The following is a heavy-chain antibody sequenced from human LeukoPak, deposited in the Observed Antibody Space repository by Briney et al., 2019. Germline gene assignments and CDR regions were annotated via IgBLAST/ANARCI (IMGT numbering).Heavy chain of an antibody. CDR1: GYTFTGYY. CDR2: INPNSSGT. CDR3: ARGEPDDNYYYYGMDV. D-gene: IGHD1-14*01. V-gene: IGHV1-2*06. Sequence: HVASVKVSCKASGYTFTGYYMHWVRQAPGQGLEWMGRINPNSSGTNYAQEFQGRVTMTRDTSISTAYMELSRLRSDDTAVYYCARGEPDDNYYYYGMDVWGQGTTVTVSS. J-gene: IGHJ6*02.